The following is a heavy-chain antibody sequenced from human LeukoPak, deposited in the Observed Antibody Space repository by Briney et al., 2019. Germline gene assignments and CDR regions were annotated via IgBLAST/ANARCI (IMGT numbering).Heavy chain of an antibody. Sequence: LETLSLTCTVSGGSINGYYWSWFRQSPGKGLEWIGYTYYDGAANYNPSLQSRVTISVDTSKNQFSLKLSSVTAADTAVYYCARNVYDILTGYYKDYWGQGTLVTVSS. J-gene: IGHJ4*02. V-gene: IGHV4-59*12. CDR3: ARNVYDILTGYYKDY. CDR2: TYYDGAA. D-gene: IGHD3-9*01. CDR1: GGSINGYY.